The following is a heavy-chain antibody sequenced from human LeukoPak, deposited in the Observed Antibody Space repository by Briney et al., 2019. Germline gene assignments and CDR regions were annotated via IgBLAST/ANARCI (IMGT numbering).Heavy chain of an antibody. CDR2: IKQDGSEK. CDR3: ASSSGYCSSTSCYTGDFDY. J-gene: IGHJ4*02. CDR1: GFTFSSYW. V-gene: IGHV3-7*01. Sequence: GGSLRLSCAASGFTFSSYWMSWVRQAPGKGLEWVANIKQDGSEKYYVDSVKGRFTISRDNAKNSLYLQMNILRAEDTAVYYCASSSGYCSSTSCYTGDFDYWGQGTLVTVSS. D-gene: IGHD2-2*02.